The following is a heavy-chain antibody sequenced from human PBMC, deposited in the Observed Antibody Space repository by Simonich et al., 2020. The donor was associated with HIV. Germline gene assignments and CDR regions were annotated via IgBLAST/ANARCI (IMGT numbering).Heavy chain of an antibody. V-gene: IGHV5-51*01. J-gene: IGHJ5*02. CDR2: LYPGDSGT. Sequence: EVQLVQSGAEVKKPGESLKISCKGSGYSFTSYWIVWVRQMPGKGLEWSGTLYPGDSGTTYSPPFQGQVTISADKSITTAYLQWSSLKASDTAMYYCAKSNGNWFDPWGQGSLVTVSS. CDR3: AKSNGNWFDP. D-gene: IGHD7-27*01. CDR1: GYSFTSYW.